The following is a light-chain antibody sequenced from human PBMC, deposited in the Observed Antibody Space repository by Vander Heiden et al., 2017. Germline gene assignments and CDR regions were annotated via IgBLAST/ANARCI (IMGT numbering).Light chain of an antibody. CDR2: RNN. Sequence: QAGLTQPPSVSTGLGQTATITCSGNISKVGNQGAAWLQHHQGHPPKLLSYRNNNRPSGISERFSASRSGNTASLTITGLQPEDEADYYCSAWDSRLSVQVFGTGTKVSV. CDR3: SAWDSRLSVQV. V-gene: IGLV10-54*04. J-gene: IGLJ1*01. CDR1: ISKVGNQG.